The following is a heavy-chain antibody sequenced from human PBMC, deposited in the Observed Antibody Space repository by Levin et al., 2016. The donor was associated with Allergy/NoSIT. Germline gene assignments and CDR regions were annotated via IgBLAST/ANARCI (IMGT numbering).Heavy chain of an antibody. Sequence: GESLKISCAASGFTFSSYAMSWVRQAPGKGLEWVSAISGSGGSTYYADSVKGRFTISRDNSKNTLYLQMNSLRAEDTAVYYCAKPITRPAVDWYFDLWGRGTLVTVSS. CDR2: ISGSGGST. V-gene: IGHV3-23*01. CDR1: GFTFSSYA. CDR3: AKPITRPAVDWYFDL. J-gene: IGHJ2*01.